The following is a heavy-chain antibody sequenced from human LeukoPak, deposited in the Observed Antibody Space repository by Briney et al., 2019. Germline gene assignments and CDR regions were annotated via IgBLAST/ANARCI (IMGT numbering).Heavy chain of an antibody. CDR2: IYYSGST. D-gene: IGHD5-24*01. V-gene: IGHV4-61*01. CDR3: ARAKRWRLEPNAFDI. CDR1: GGSVSSGSYY. J-gene: IGHJ3*02. Sequence: SETLSLTCTVSGGSVSSGSYYWSWIRQPPGKGLKWIGYIYYSGSTNYNPSLKSRVTISVDTSKNQFSLKLSSVTAADTAVYYCARAKRWRLEPNAFDIWGQGTMVTVSS.